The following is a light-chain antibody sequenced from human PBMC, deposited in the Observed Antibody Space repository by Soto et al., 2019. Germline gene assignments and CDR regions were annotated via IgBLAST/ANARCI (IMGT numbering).Light chain of an antibody. CDR2: AAS. V-gene: IGKV1-39*01. Sequence: IQMTQSPSSLSASVGDRVTISCRASQSIRNYVSWYQQKPGTAPKLLIRAASTLQSGVPSRFSGSGSGTDFTLTIISLQIEDFATYFCQQTDSTPQTFGQGTNVEI. J-gene: IGKJ1*01. CDR3: QQTDSTPQT. CDR1: QSIRNY.